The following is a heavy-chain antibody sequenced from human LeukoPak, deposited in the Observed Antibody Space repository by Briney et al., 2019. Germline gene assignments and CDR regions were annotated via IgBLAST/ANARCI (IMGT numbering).Heavy chain of an antibody. Sequence: GGSLRLSCAASGFTFSSYWMSWVRQAPGKGLEWVAIIKQDGSEKYYVDSVKGRFTISRDNAKNSLYLQMNSLRAEDTAVYYCASDSDYYDSSGSDYWGQGTLVTVSS. CDR1: GFTFSSYW. D-gene: IGHD3-22*01. CDR3: ASDSDYYDSSGSDY. V-gene: IGHV3-7*01. CDR2: IKQDGSEK. J-gene: IGHJ4*02.